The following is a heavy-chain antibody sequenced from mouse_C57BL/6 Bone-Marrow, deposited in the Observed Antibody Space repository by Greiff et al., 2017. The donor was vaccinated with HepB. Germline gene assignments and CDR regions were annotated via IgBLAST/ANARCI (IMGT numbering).Heavy chain of an antibody. Sequence: VKLQQPGAELVKPGASVKLSCKASGYTFTSYWMHWVKQRPGQGLEWIGMIHPNSGSTNYNEKFKSKATLTVDKSSSTAYMQLSSLTSEDSAVYYCARSRAYYSNAWFAYWGQGTLVTVSA. CDR2: IHPNSGST. V-gene: IGHV1-64*01. CDR3: ARSRAYYSNAWFAY. D-gene: IGHD2-5*01. CDR1: GYTFTSYW. J-gene: IGHJ3*01.